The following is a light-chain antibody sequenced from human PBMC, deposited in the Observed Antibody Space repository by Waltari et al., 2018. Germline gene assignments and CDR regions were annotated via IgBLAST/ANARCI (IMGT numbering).Light chain of an antibody. Sequence: QSGLTQPPSVSGAPGHRVTISCTGSSSNIRAGYDVHWYQLLPGTAPKLLIYGNSNRPSGVPDRFSGSKSGTSASLAITGLQAEDEADYYCQSYDSSLSGSIFGGGTKLTVL. J-gene: IGLJ2*01. CDR2: GNS. V-gene: IGLV1-40*01. CDR1: SSNIRAGYD. CDR3: QSYDSSLSGSI.